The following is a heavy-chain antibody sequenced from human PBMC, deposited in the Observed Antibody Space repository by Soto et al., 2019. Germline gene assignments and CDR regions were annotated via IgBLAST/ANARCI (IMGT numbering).Heavy chain of an antibody. CDR1: GFTFSSYG. Sequence: QVQLVESGGGVVQPGGSLRLSCAASGFTFSSYGMHWVRQAPGKGLEWVAVIWYDGSNKYYADSVKGRFTISRDNSKNTLYLQMNSLRAEDTAVYYCARDSFGFSGSYYSLDYWGQGTLVTVSS. CDR2: IWYDGSNK. J-gene: IGHJ4*02. V-gene: IGHV3-33*01. D-gene: IGHD1-26*01. CDR3: ARDSFGFSGSYYSLDY.